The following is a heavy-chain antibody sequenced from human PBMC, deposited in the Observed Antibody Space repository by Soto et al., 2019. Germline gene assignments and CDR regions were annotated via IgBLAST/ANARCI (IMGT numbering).Heavy chain of an antibody. J-gene: IGHJ3*02. CDR3: ARESRGTVTAFDI. CDR2: ISGSGDST. D-gene: IGHD4-17*01. Sequence: GSLRLSCAGSGFTFSSYAMRWVRQAPGKGLEWFSAISGSGDSTYYTDSVKGRFTISRDNSKNTLYLQMNSLRAEDTAVYYCARESRGTVTAFDIWGQGT. CDR1: GFTFSSYA. V-gene: IGHV3-23*01.